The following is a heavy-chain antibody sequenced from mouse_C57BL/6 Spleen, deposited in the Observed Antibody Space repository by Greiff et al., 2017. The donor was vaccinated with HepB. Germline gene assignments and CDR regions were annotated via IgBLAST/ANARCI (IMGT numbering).Heavy chain of an antibody. Sequence: VQLQQSGAELVKPGASVKLSCTASGFNIKDYYMHWVKQRTEQGLEWIGRIDPEDGETKYAPKFPGKATITADTSSNTAYLQLSSLTSEDTAVYYCATYYYGSSYFDYWGQGTTLTVSS. CDR3: ATYYYGSSYFDY. D-gene: IGHD1-1*01. V-gene: IGHV14-2*01. J-gene: IGHJ2*01. CDR2: IDPEDGET. CDR1: GFNIKDYY.